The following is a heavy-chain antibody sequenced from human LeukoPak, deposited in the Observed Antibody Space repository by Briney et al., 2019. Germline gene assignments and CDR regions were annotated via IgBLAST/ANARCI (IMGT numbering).Heavy chain of an antibody. CDR2: MNPNSGNT. CDR3: ARDLSRYGGNKVYYY. D-gene: IGHD4-23*01. J-gene: IGHJ4*02. V-gene: IGHV1-8*01. CDR1: GYTFTSYD. Sequence: ASVKVSCKASGYTFTSYDINWVRQATGQGLEWMGWMNPNSGNTGYAQKFQGRVTMTRNNSISTIYMELSSLRSEDTAVYYCARDLSRYGGNKVYYYWGQGTLVTVSS.